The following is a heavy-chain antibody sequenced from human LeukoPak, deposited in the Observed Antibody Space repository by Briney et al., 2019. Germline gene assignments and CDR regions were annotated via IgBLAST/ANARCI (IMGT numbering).Heavy chain of an antibody. D-gene: IGHD6-19*01. CDR1: GGSISSGGYY. Sequence: PSQTLSLTCTVSGGSISSGGYYWSWIRQPAGKGLEWIGRIYTSGSTNYNPSLKSRVTMSVDTSKNQFSLKLSSVTAADTAVYYCARAVAGTYFDYWGQGTLVTVSS. J-gene: IGHJ4*02. CDR3: ARAVAGTYFDY. V-gene: IGHV4-61*02. CDR2: IYTSGST.